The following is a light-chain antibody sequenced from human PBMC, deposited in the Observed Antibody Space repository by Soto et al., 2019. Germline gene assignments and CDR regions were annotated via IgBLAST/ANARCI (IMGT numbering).Light chain of an antibody. CDR1: SSDVGSYNL. CDR2: EGT. V-gene: IGLV2-23*01. J-gene: IGLJ7*01. CDR3: TSDASDRTLD. Sequence: QSALTQPASVSGSPGQSITISCTGTSSDVGSYNLVSWYQQHPDKAPKLMIYEGTKRPSGVSNRFSGSKSGNTASLTISGLQAEYEADTMFTSDASDRTLDFGGDTQRTV.